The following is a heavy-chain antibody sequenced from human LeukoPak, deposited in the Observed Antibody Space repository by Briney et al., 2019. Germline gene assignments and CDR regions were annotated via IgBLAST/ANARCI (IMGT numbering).Heavy chain of an antibody. Sequence: SETLSLTCTVSGGSISSYYWSWIRQPPGKGLEWIGYIYYSGSTYYNPSLKSRVTISVDTSKNQFSLKLSSVTAADTAVYYCARVTVTTKPHYYYYGMDVWGQGTTVTVSS. CDR2: IYYSGST. J-gene: IGHJ6*02. D-gene: IGHD4-17*01. CDR1: GGSISSYY. V-gene: IGHV4-59*12. CDR3: ARVTVTTKPHYYYYGMDV.